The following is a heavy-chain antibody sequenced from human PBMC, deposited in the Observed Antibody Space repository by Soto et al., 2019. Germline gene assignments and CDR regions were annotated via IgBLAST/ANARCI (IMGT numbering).Heavy chain of an antibody. CDR3: ARRRYGSGSNDL. J-gene: IGHJ4*02. CDR1: GFTFSDYY. Sequence: QVQLVESGGGLVKPGGSLRLSCAGSGFTFSDYYMTWVRQAPGRGLEWVSHISSSGSSIDYGDSVRGRFTISRDNAKKSLYLQMTNLRAEDTAVYYCARRRYGSGSNDLWGQGTVVTVSS. CDR2: ISSSGSSI. V-gene: IGHV3-11*01. D-gene: IGHD3-10*01.